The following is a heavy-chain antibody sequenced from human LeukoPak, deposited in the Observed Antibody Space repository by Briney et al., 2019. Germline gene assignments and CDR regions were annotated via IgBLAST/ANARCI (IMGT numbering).Heavy chain of an antibody. CDR3: VRDLGHSRHYFEY. CDR2: ISQDGSET. D-gene: IGHD7-27*01. Sequence: GGALRLSCAASGFTFNSFFLNWVLRTPGRHLYGGACISQDGSETFYMDSVRGRFTISRDNTKNSLYLQMDSLRAEDTAVYFCVRDLGHSRHYFEYWGQGALVTVSS. V-gene: IGHV3-7*01. CDR1: GFTFNSFF. J-gene: IGHJ4*02.